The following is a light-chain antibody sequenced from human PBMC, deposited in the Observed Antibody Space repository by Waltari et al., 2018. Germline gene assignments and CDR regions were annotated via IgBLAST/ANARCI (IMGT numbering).Light chain of an antibody. CDR3: SSQSSNNVVL. V-gene: IGLV2-14*01. CDR1: SNDVGGYNS. CDR2: DVS. Sequence: QSALTQPASVSGSPGQPVTIFCTGTSNDVGGYNSVSWYQEHPGQAPRAIIYDVSDRPSGVSDRFSGSKSGNTASLTISGLQAEDEADYYCSSQSSNNVVLFGGGTKLTVL. J-gene: IGLJ2*01.